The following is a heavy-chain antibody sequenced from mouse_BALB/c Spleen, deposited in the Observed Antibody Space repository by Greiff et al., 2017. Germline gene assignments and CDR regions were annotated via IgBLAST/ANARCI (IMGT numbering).Heavy chain of an antibody. D-gene: IGHD2-2*01. J-gene: IGHJ1*01. CDR1: GFNIKDTY. CDR3: ARGLYYGYDVDV. V-gene: IGHV14-3*02. CDR2: IDPANGNT. Sequence: EVQLQQSGAELVKPGASVKLSCTASGFNIKDTYMHWVKQRPEQGLEWIGRIDPANGNTKYDPKFQGKATITADTSSNTAYLQLSSLTSEDTAVYYCARGLYYGYDVDVGGAGTTVTVSS.